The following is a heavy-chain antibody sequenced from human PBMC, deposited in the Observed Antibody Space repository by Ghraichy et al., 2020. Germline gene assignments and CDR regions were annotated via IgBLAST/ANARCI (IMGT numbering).Heavy chain of an antibody. J-gene: IGHJ6*02. Sequence: SETLSLTCTVSGGSISSSSYYWGWIRQPPGKGLEWIGNIYYSGGTYYTPSLKSRVTISIDTSKNQFSLKLSSVTAADTAVYYCARHLGTVSQIYGMDVWGQGTTVTVSS. CDR1: GGSISSSSYY. CDR3: ARHLGTVSQIYGMDV. CDR2: IYYSGGT. V-gene: IGHV4-39*01. D-gene: IGHD1-1*01.